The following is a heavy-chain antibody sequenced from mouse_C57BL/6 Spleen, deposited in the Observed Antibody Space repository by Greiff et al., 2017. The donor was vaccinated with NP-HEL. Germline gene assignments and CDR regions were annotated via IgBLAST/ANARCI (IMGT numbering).Heavy chain of an antibody. V-gene: IGHV3-6*01. CDR3: AREGDYDENY. D-gene: IGHD2-4*01. J-gene: IGHJ2*01. Sequence: EVKLMESGPGLVKPSQSLSLTCSVTGYSITSGYYWNWIRQFPGNKLEWMGYISYDGSNNYNPSLKNRISITRDTSKNQFFLKLNSVTTEDTATYYCAREGDYDENYWGQGTTLTVSS. CDR1: GYSITSGYY. CDR2: ISYDGSN.